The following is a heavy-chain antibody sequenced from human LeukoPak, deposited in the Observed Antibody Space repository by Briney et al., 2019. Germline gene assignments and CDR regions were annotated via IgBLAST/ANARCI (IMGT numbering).Heavy chain of an antibody. J-gene: IGHJ4*02. V-gene: IGHV3-7*01. CDR1: GFTFSNYW. CDR2: IKQDGSEK. Sequence: GGSLRLSCAASGFTFSNYWMNWVRQAPGKGLEWVANIKQDGSEKYYVDSVKGRFTISRDNAKNSLYLQMNSLRAEDTAVYYCARQQWLDGAYYFDYWGEGTLVTVSS. D-gene: IGHD6-19*01. CDR3: ARQQWLDGAYYFDY.